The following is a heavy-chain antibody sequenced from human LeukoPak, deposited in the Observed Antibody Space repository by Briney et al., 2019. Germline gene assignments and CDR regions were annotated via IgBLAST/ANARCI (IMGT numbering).Heavy chain of an antibody. CDR3: ARVWLSRYFDY. V-gene: IGHV4-59*02. Sequence: GSQRLSCAASGFTVSSNYMSWLRQPPGKGLEWIGNIYYSGNTNYNPSLKSRVTISLDTSKNQFALRLSPVTAADTAVYYCARVWLSRYFDYWGQGTLVTVSS. CDR2: IYYSGNT. CDR1: GFTVSSNY. D-gene: IGHD5-12*01. J-gene: IGHJ4*02.